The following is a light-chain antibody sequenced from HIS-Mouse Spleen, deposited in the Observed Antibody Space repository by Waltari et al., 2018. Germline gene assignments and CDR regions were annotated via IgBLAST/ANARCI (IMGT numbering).Light chain of an antibody. Sequence: SYVLTQPPSVSVAPGKTARITRGGNNIGSKSGHWYQQKPVRAPVLVVYDDSDRPSGIPERFSGSNSGNTATLTISRVEAGDEADYYCQVWDSSSDHVVFGGGTKLTVL. V-gene: IGLV3-21*03. J-gene: IGLJ2*01. CDR3: QVWDSSSDHVV. CDR2: DDS. CDR1: NIGSKS.